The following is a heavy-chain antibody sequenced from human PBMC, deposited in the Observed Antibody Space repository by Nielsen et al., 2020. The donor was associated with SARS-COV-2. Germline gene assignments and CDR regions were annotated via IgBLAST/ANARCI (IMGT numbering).Heavy chain of an antibody. CDR2: IYHSGST. Sequence: SETLSLTCAVSGGSISSGGYSWSWIRQPPGKGLEWIGYIYHSGSTYYNPSLKSRVTISVDRSKNQFSLKLSSVTAADTAVYYCARGGSSGWYHLPHWFDPWGQGTLVTVSS. CDR1: GGSISSGGYS. V-gene: IGHV4-30-2*01. D-gene: IGHD6-19*01. J-gene: IGHJ5*02. CDR3: ARGGSSGWYHLPHWFDP.